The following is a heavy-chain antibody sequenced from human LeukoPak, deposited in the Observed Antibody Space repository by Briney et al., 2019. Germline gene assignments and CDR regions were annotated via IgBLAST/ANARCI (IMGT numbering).Heavy chain of an antibody. Sequence: SETLSLTCTVSGGSISSYYWSWIRQPPGKGLEWIGYIYYSGSTNYNPSLKSRVTISVDTSKSQFSPKLSSVTAADTAVYYCARLPITLVRGVINAFDIWGQGTMVTVSS. D-gene: IGHD3-10*01. CDR3: ARLPITLVRGVINAFDI. J-gene: IGHJ3*02. V-gene: IGHV4-59*08. CDR1: GGSISSYY. CDR2: IYYSGST.